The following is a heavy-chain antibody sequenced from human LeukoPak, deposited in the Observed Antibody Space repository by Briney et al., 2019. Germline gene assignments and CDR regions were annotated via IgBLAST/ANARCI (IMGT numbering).Heavy chain of an antibody. CDR1: GGSFSGYY. V-gene: IGHV4-34*01. CDR3: ARGQWFGESPPFDY. CDR2: INHSGST. D-gene: IGHD3-10*01. Sequence: SETLSLTCAVYGGSFSGYYWSWIRQPPGKGLEWIGEINHSGSTNYNPSPKSRVTISVDTSKNQFSLKLSSVPAADTAVYYCARGQWFGESPPFDYWGQGTLVTVSS. J-gene: IGHJ4*02.